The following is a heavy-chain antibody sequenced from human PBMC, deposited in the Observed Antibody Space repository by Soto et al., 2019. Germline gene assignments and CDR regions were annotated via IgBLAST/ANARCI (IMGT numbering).Heavy chain of an antibody. D-gene: IGHD6-19*01. V-gene: IGHV3-11*01. CDR3: VREGSGWSRGY. CDR1: GFTFSDFY. J-gene: IGHJ4*02. Sequence: QVQLVESGGGLVKPGGSLTLSCAASGFTFSDFYMSWIRQAPGKGLEWVSYISNSCDTIYYADSVKGRVTVSRDNAKKSLFLQINSLSAGDAAAYYCVREGSGWSRGYWGPGTLVTVSS. CDR2: ISNSCDTI.